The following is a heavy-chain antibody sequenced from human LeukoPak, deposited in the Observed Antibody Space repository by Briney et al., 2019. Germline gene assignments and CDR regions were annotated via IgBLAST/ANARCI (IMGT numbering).Heavy chain of an antibody. CDR2: ISGSGGST. CDR3: ARAEGVVVAAHIDV. Sequence: GGSLRLYCAASGFTFSSYAMSWVRQAPGKGLEWVSAISGSGGSTYYADSVKGRFTISRDNSKNTLYLQMNSLRAEDTAVYYCARAEGVVVAAHIDVWGKGTTVTVSS. V-gene: IGHV3-23*01. J-gene: IGHJ6*03. D-gene: IGHD2-15*01. CDR1: GFTFSSYA.